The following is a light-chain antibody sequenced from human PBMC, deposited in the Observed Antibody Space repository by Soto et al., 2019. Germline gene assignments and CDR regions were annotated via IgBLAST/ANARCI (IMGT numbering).Light chain of an antibody. CDR2: EVS. J-gene: IGLJ1*01. V-gene: IGLV2-14*01. CDR1: SSDGGDYNY. CDR3: CSFTSITTYV. Sequence: QSVPTQPASVSGSLGQSITIPCTGTSSDGGDYNYVSWYQQHPGKAPILNISEVSNRPSGVSNRFSGSKSGNTASLIISGLQAEDEADYYCCSFTSITTYVFGTGTKVTV.